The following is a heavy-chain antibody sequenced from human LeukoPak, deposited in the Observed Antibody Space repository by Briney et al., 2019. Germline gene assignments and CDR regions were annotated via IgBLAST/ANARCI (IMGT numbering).Heavy chain of an antibody. J-gene: IGHJ6*02. CDR1: DFTLSSYW. V-gene: IGHV3-7*03. CDR2: INHNGNVT. Sequence: GGSLELSCEASDFTLSSYWMNWARQAQGKGLEWVASINHNGNVTYYVDSVKGRFTISRDNAKNSLYLQMSNLRAEDPAVYFCARGGGLDVWGQGATVTVSS. CDR3: ARGGGLDV. D-gene: IGHD3-16*01.